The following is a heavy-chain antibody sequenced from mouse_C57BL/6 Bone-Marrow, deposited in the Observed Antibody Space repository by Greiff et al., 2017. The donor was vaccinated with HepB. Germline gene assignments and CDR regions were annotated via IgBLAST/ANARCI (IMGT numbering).Heavy chain of an antibody. J-gene: IGHJ3*01. CDR1: GFTFSDFY. Sequence: EVQRVESGGGLVQSGRSLRLSCATSGFTFSDFYMEWVRQAPGKGLEWIAASRNKANDYTTEYSASVKGRFIVSRDTSQSILYLQMNALRAEDTAIYDCARDAAQAWFAYWGQGTLVTVSA. D-gene: IGHD3-1*01. V-gene: IGHV7-1*01. CDR3: ARDAAQAWFAY. CDR2: SRNKANDYTT.